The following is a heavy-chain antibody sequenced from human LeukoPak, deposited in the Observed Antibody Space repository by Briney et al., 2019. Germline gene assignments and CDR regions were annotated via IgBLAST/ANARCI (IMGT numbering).Heavy chain of an antibody. CDR1: GDSISSSRSY. Sequence: SETLSLTCTVSGDSISSSRSYWGWIRQPPGKGLEWIGSIYYSGSTYYNTSLKSRVTISVDTSKNQFSLKLSSVTAADTAVYYCARGGYCGGDCYFYYWGQGTLVTVSS. CDR3: ARGGYCGGDCYFYY. J-gene: IGHJ4*02. D-gene: IGHD2-21*02. CDR2: IYYSGST. V-gene: IGHV4-39*01.